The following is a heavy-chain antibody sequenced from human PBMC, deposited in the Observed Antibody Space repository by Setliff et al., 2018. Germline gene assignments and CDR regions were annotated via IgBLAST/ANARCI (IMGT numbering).Heavy chain of an antibody. J-gene: IGHJ5*02. D-gene: IGHD1-7*01. CDR1: GYSFTDYW. CDR2: IYPGDSHT. Sequence: GESLKISCKGSGYSFTDYWIAWVRQTPGKGLGWMGIIYPGDSHTRYSPSFQGQVTISADKSISTAYLQWSSLKASDTAMYYCARHGLELRPYYNWFDPWGQGTLVTVSS. CDR3: ARHGLELRPYYNWFDP. V-gene: IGHV5-51*01.